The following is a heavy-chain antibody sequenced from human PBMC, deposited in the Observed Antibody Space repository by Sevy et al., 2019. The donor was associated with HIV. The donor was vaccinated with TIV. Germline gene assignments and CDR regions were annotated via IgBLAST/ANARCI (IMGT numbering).Heavy chain of an antibody. D-gene: IGHD6-19*01. CDR3: ASRDFHSSGCGGGAHNSVSLCPENGSNYYYYGMDV. Sequence: GGSLRLSCAASGFTFSSYEMNWVRQAPGKGLEWVSYISSSGSTIYYADSVKGRFTISRDNAKNSLYLQMNSLRAEDTAVYYCASRDFHSSGCGGGAHNSVSLCPENGSNYYYYGMDVWGQGTTVTVSS. V-gene: IGHV3-48*03. CDR2: ISSSGSTI. CDR1: GFTFSSYE. J-gene: IGHJ6*02.